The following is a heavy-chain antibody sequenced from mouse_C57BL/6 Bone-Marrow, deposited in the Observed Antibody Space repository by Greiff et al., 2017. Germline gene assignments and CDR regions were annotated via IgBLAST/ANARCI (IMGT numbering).Heavy chain of an antibody. V-gene: IGHV14-2*01. J-gene: IGHJ2*01. CDR1: GFNIKDYY. CDR2: IDPEDGET. D-gene: IGHD1-1*01. Sequence: EVKLLESGAELVKPGASVKLSCTASGFNIKDYYMHWVKQRTEQGLEGIGRIDPEDGETKYAPKFQGKATITADTSSNTAYLQLSSLTSEDTAVYYCARRITTVVARVYFDYWGQGTTLTVSS. CDR3: ARRITTVVARVYFDY.